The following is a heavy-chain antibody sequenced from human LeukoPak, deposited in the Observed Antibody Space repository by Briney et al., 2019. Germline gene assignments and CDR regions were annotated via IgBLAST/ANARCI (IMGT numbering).Heavy chain of an antibody. V-gene: IGHV3-30*18. CDR2: ISYDGSNK. D-gene: IGHD3-9*01. CDR3: AKDLVLRYFDWAFDY. J-gene: IGHJ4*02. CDR1: GFTFSSYG. Sequence: GTSVGLSCAASGFTFSSYGMHWVRQAPGKGLEWVAVISYDGSNKYYADSVKGRFTISRDNSKNTLYLQMNSLRAEDTAVYYCAKDLVLRYFDWAFDYWGQGTLVTVLS.